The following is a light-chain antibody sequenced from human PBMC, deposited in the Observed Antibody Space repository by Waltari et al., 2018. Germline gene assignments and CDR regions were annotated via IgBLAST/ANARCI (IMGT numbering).Light chain of an antibody. Sequence: QSALTQPASVSGSPGQSITISCTGTTSDVGTYNFVSWYQQHPGKAPKLIIYAVNQRPSGFSNRFSGSKSGNTAALTISVLQSEDEAYYYCCSFVTGDTWVFGGGTKVAVL. CDR1: TSDVGTYNF. J-gene: IGLJ3*02. CDR3: CSFVTGDTWV. V-gene: IGLV2-23*02. CDR2: AVN.